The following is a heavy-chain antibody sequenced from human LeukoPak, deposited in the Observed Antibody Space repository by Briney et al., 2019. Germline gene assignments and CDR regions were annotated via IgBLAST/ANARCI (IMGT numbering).Heavy chain of an antibody. V-gene: IGHV4-39*01. CDR3: ASLVRGGSFYYYMDV. Sequence: PSETLSLTCTVSGDSVSNVSYYWAWIRQPPGKGLEWIANVYYSGSTYYNPSLKSRVAISVDTSKNQFSLTLRSVTAADTGVYFCASLVRGGSFYYYMDVWGSGTSVTVS. D-gene: IGHD3-10*01. CDR1: GDSVSNVSYY. CDR2: VYYSGST. J-gene: IGHJ6*03.